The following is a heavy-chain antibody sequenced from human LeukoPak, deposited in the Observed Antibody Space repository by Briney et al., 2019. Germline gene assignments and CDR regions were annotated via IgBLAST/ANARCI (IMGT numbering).Heavy chain of an antibody. D-gene: IGHD3-3*01. CDR3: ARGITMYSSYYMDV. CDR2: INPSGGST. CDR1: GGTFRNYA. J-gene: IGHJ6*03. V-gene: IGHV1-46*01. Sequence: ASVKVSCKASGGTFRNYAISWVRQAPGQGLEWMGIINPSGGSTSYAQKFQGRVTMTRDTSTSTVYTELSSLRSEDTAVYYCARGITMYSSYYMDVWGKGTTVTVSS.